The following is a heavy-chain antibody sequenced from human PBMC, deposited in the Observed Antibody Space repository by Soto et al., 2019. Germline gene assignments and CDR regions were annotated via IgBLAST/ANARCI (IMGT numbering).Heavy chain of an antibody. V-gene: IGHV3-33*01. Sequence: QVQLVESGGGVVQPGRSLRLSCAASGFTFSSYGMHWVRQAPGKGLEWVAVIWYDGSNKYYADSVKGRFTISRDNSKNTLYLQMNSLRAEDTAVYYCARDLCEGLDDWCDYYYMDVWGKGTTVTVSS. J-gene: IGHJ6*03. CDR3: ARDLCEGLDDWCDYYYMDV. CDR2: IWYDGSNK. D-gene: IGHD2-8*02. CDR1: GFTFSSYG.